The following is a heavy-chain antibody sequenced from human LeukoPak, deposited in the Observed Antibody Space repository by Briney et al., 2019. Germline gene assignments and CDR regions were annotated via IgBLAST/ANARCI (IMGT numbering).Heavy chain of an antibody. CDR3: AKVGQYDFWSGYLGVFPY. Sequence: GRSLRLSCAASGFTFSSYGMHWVRQAPGKGLEWVSAISGSGGSTYYADSVKGRFTISRDNSKNTLYLQMNSLRAEDTAVYYCAKVGQYDFWSGYLGVFPYWGQGTLVTVSS. CDR2: ISGSGGST. D-gene: IGHD3-3*01. CDR1: GFTFSSYG. V-gene: IGHV3-23*01. J-gene: IGHJ4*02.